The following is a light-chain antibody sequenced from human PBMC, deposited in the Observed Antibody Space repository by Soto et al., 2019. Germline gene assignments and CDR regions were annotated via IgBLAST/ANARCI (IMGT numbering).Light chain of an antibody. J-gene: IGLJ3*02. Sequence: LTQPHSVSGSPGKTVTISCTGSSGTFASNYVLWYQQRPGKAPKLIIYQVTKRPSGVPDRFSASKSGNTASLTVSGLQAEDEADYYCSSYVVSYSWVFGGGTKLTVL. CDR3: SSYVVSYSWV. V-gene: IGLV2-8*01. CDR2: QVT. CDR1: SSGTFASNY.